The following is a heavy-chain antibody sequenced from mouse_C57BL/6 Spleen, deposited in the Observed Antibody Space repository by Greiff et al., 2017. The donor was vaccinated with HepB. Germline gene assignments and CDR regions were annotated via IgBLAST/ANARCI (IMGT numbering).Heavy chain of an antibody. J-gene: IGHJ1*03. Sequence: EVMLVESGGGLVKPGGSLKLSCAASGFTFSDYGMHWVRQAPEKGLEWVAYISSGSSTIYYADTVKGRFTISRDNAKNTLFLQMTSLRSEDTAMYYCARGYGSRDWYFDVWGTGTTVTVSS. D-gene: IGHD1-1*01. CDR3: ARGYGSRDWYFDV. CDR2: ISSGSSTI. V-gene: IGHV5-17*01. CDR1: GFTFSDYG.